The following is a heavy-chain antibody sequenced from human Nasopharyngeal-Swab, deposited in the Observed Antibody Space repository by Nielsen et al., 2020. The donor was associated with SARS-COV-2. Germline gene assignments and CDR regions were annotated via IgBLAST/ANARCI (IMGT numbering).Heavy chain of an antibody. CDR2: IWYDGSNK. CDR3: ARDPYSSSWRTPVEQWLETYYYGMDV. V-gene: IGHV3-33*01. CDR1: GFTFSGYG. J-gene: IGHJ6*02. D-gene: IGHD6-13*01. Sequence: GGSLRLSCAASGFTFSGYGMHWVRQAPGKGLEWVAVIWYDGSNKYYADSVKGRFTISRDNSKNTLYLQMNSLRAEDTAVYYCARDPYSSSWRTPVEQWLETYYYGMDVWGQGTTVTVSS.